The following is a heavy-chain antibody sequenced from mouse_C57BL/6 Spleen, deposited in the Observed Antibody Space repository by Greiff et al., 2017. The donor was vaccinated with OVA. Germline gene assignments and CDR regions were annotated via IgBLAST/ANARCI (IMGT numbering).Heavy chain of an antibody. CDR1: GYAFSSYW. V-gene: IGHV1-80*01. D-gene: IGHD4-1*01. J-gene: IGHJ2*01. Sequence: VKLVESGAELVKPGASVKISCKASGYAFSSYWMNWVKQRPGKGLEWIGQIYPGDGDTNYNGKFKGKATLTADKSSSTAYMQLSSLTSEDSAVYFCAKERELGFDYWGQGTTLTVSS. CDR3: AKERELGFDY. CDR2: IYPGDGDT.